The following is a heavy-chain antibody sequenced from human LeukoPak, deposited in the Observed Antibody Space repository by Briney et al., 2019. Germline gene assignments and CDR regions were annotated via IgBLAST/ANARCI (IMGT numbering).Heavy chain of an antibody. CDR2: ISSSNNYI. V-gene: IGHV3-21*01. J-gene: IGHJ4*02. CDR3: ARRYCGSTSCQPLDY. Sequence: GSLRLSCAASGFTFRTYSMNWVRQAPGKGLEWVSSISSSNNYIFYADSVKGRFTVSRDNGKNSLYLQMNSLGAEDTAVYYCARRYCGSTSCQPLDYWGQGTLVTVSS. CDR1: GFTFRTYS. D-gene: IGHD2-2*01.